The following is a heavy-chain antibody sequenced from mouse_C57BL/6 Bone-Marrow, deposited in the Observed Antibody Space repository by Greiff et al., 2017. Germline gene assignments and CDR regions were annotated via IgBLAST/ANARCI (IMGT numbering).Heavy chain of an antibody. V-gene: IGHV5-4*01. CDR1: GFTFSSYA. J-gene: IGHJ1*03. CDR2: ISDGGSYT. CDR3: AREGRRRYFGV. Sequence: EVHLVESGGGLVKPGGSLKLSCAASGFTFSSYAMSWVRQTPEKRLEWVATISDGGSYTYYPDNVKGRFTISRDNAKNNLYLQMSHLKSEDTAMYYCAREGRRRYFGVWGTGTTVTVSS.